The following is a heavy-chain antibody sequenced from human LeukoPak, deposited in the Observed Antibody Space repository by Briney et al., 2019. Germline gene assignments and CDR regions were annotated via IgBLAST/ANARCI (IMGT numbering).Heavy chain of an antibody. CDR1: GGSISSSSYY. CDR2: IYYSGST. J-gene: IGHJ4*02. CDR3: ASQLRAWYYDFWSGYSSSPFDY. D-gene: IGHD3-3*01. Sequence: PSETLSLTCTVSGGSISSSSYYWGWIRQPPGKGLEWIGSIYYSGSTYYNPSLKSRVTISVDTSKNQFSLKLSSVTAADTAVYYCASQLRAWYYDFWSGYSSSPFDYWGQGTLVTVSS. V-gene: IGHV4-39*07.